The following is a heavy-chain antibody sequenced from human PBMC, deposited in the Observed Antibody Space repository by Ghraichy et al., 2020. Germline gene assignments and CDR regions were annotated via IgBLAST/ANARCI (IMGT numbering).Heavy chain of an antibody. CDR1: GFTFSDYY. D-gene: IGHD2-21*01. Sequence: GGSLRLSCAASGFTFSDYYITWIRQAPGKGLEWVSYISGNGNHMFYTDSVKGRFSISRDNAKNSVYLQMNSLRDEDTAVYYCARDRLPSCVVSCGFDSWGQGTLVTVSS. V-gene: IGHV3-11*01. CDR2: ISGNGNHM. J-gene: IGHJ4*02. CDR3: ARDRLPSCVVSCGFDS.